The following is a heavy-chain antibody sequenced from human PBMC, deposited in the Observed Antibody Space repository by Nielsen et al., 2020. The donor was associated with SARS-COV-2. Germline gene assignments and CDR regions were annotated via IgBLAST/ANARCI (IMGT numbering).Heavy chain of an antibody. Sequence: SETLSLTCAVSGGSISSGGYSWSWIQQPPGKGLEWIGYIYHSGRTYYNPSLKSRVTTSVDRSKNQFSLKLSSVTAADTAVYYCARGGRITFGGADDAFDIWGQGTMVTVSS. V-gene: IGHV4-30-2*01. CDR3: ARGGRITFGGADDAFDI. D-gene: IGHD3-16*01. J-gene: IGHJ3*02. CDR1: GGSISSGGYS. CDR2: IYHSGRT.